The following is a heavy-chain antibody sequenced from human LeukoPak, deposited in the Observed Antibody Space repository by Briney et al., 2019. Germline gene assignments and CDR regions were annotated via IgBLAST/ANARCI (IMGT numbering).Heavy chain of an antibody. CDR3: MGGRGWLPEN. Sequence: GGSLRLSCAASGFTFSSYWMNWVRQAPGKGLEWVAIIKQDGTETFYVDPVKGRFTISRDNVKNSLYLQMNSLGIEDAAVYYCMGGRGWLPENWGQGTLVTVSS. D-gene: IGHD3-22*01. V-gene: IGHV3-7*01. CDR2: IKQDGTET. CDR1: GFTFSSYW. J-gene: IGHJ4*02.